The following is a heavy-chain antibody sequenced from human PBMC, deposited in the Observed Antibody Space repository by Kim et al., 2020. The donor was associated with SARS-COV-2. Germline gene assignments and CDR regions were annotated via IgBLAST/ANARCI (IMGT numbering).Heavy chain of an antibody. J-gene: IGHJ4*02. V-gene: IGHV3-15*01. CDR3: TTDFTPCFIIGGSCNLVDY. CDR2: IKSKTDGGTT. D-gene: IGHD2-15*01. CDR1: GFTFSNAW. Sequence: GGSLRLSCAASGFTFSNAWMSWVRQAPGKGLEWVGRIKSKTDGGTTDYAAPVKGRFTISRDDSKNTLYLQMNSLKTEDTAVYYCTTDFTPCFIIGGSCNLVDYWGQGTLVTVSS.